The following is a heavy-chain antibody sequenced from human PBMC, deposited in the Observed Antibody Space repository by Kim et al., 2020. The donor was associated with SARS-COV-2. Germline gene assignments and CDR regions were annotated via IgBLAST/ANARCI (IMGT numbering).Heavy chain of an antibody. Sequence: GGSLRLSCAASGFTYSDYYMSWIRQAPGKGLEWLSYISGSTGYTNYADSVKGRFTISRDNANHSLYLQMNSLRAEDTAVYYCARAWGGGTCMCAFDVWG. D-gene: IGHD2-8*01. CDR1: GFTYSDYY. CDR3: ARAWGGGTCMCAFDV. V-gene: IGHV3-11*05. J-gene: IGHJ3*01. CDR2: ISGSTGYT.